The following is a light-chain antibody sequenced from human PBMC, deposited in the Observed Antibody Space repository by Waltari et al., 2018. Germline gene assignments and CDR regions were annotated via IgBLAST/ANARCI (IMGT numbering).Light chain of an antibody. V-gene: IGKV3-11*01. CDR2: DAS. Sequence: EIVLTQSPATLSLSPGETATLSCRASQSVSSYLAWYQQKPGQAPRLLIYDASNRATGIPARFSGSGSGTDFTLTIGSLEPEDFAIYYCQQRNTWPSITFGQGTRLEIK. CDR1: QSVSSY. J-gene: IGKJ5*01. CDR3: QQRNTWPSIT.